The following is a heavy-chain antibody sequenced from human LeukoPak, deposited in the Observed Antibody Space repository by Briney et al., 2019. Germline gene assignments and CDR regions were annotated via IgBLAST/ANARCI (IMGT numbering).Heavy chain of an antibody. CDR3: ARDLYYYDSSGYYEPGFDY. J-gene: IGHJ4*02. CDR1: GGTFSSYA. CDR2: IISILGIA. D-gene: IGHD3-22*01. V-gene: IGHV1-69*04. Sequence: GASVKVSCKASGGTFSSYAISWVRQAPGQGLEWMGRIISILGIANYAQKFQGRVTITADKSTSTAYMELSSLRSEDTAVYYCARDLYYYDSSGYYEPGFDYWGQGTLVTVSS.